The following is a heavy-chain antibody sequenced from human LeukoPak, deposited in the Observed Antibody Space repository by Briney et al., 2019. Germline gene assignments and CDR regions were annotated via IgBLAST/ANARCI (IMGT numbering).Heavy chain of an antibody. D-gene: IGHD6-13*01. Sequence: GGSLRLSCAASGFTFSFSAMTWVRQPPGKGLEWVSPISGSGGSSYYADSVKGRFTISRDNSKDTLYLQMNSLRAEDTAVYYCAKGRGSSWFTSSYSMDVWGKGTTVTVSS. CDR3: AKGRGSSWFTSSYSMDV. CDR1: GFTFSFSA. J-gene: IGHJ6*03. V-gene: IGHV3-23*01. CDR2: ISGSGGSS.